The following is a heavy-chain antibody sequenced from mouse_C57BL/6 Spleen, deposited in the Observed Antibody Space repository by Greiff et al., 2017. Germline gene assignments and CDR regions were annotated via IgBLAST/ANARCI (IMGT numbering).Heavy chain of an antibody. CDR1: GYSFTDYN. J-gene: IGHJ4*01. CDR3: ARRYYYGSSRAMDY. V-gene: IGHV1-39*01. CDR2: LNPNYGTP. D-gene: IGHD1-1*01. Sequence: EVQLQESGPELVKPGASVKISCKASGYSFTDYNMNWVKQSNGKSLEWIGVLNPNYGTPSYNQKFKGKATLTVDQSSSTAYMQLNSLTSEDSAVYYCARRYYYGSSRAMDYWGQGTSVTVSS.